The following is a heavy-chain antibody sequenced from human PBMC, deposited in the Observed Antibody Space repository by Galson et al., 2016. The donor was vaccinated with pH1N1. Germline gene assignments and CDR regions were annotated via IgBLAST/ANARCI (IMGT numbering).Heavy chain of an antibody. V-gene: IGHV3-74*01. D-gene: IGHD3-10*01. CDR2: IYHHGTRT. J-gene: IGHJ3*01. Sequence: SLRLSCAASGFTFSDYLMHWVRQVPGKGLVWVSRIYHHGTRTNYADSVKGRFAISRDNAKNMLFLDMSSLRAEDTAIYYCAGRGDRPLLDAFDVWGQGTMVTVAS. CDR1: GFTFSDYL. CDR3: AGRGDRPLLDAFDV.